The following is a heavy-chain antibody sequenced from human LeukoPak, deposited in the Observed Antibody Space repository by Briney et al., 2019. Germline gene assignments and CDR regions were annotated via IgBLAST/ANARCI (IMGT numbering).Heavy chain of an antibody. CDR1: GYTFTGYY. J-gene: IGHJ4*02. D-gene: IGHD2-15*01. CDR2: INPNSGGT. CDR3: ATGVGVVVVAATGGIIN. V-gene: IGHV1-2*02. Sequence: ASVKVSCKASGYTFTGYYMHWVRQAPGQGLEWMGWINPNSGGTNYAQKFQGRVTMTRDTSISTAYMELSRLRSDDTAVYYCATGVGVVVVAATGGIINWGQGTLVTVSS.